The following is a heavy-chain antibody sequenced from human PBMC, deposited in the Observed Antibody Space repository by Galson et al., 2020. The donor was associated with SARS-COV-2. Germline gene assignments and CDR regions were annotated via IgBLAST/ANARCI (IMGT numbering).Heavy chain of an antibody. V-gene: IGHV1-2*04. CDR3: ATSLRPTRYYYYGMDV. Sequence: ASVKVSCKASGYTFTGYYMHWVRQAPGQGLEWMGWINPNSGGTNYAQKFQGWVTMTRDTSISTAYMELSRLRSDDTAVYYCATSLRPTRYYYYGMDVWVQGTTVTVSS. CDR2: INPNSGGT. D-gene: IGHD4-17*01. J-gene: IGHJ6*02. CDR1: GYTFTGYY.